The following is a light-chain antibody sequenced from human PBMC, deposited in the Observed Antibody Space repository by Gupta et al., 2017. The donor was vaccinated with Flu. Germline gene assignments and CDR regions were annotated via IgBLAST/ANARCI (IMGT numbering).Light chain of an antibody. CDR2: ATS. CDR1: QDIKDH. J-gene: IGKJ4*01. CDR3: AQYEELPLA. V-gene: IGKV1-33*01. Sequence: DVQLTQSPSFLSAFVGDRVTITCQASQDIKDHLNWFQHKPGKPPQLLIYATSYFETGVPSRFSGSGSGTDFTFTISSLQPGDTATYLCAQYEELPLAFGGGTRLEIK.